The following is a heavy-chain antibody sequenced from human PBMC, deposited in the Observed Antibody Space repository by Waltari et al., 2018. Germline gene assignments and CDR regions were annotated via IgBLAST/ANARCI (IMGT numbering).Heavy chain of an antibody. CDR2: ISGSGGST. CDR1: GGSISSSSYY. J-gene: IGHJ2*01. V-gene: IGHV3-23*01. D-gene: IGHD1-26*01. CDR3: AKDIGSYWYFDL. Sequence: LQLQESGPGLVKPSETLSLTCTVSGGSISSSSYYWGWIRQPPGKGLEWVPAISGSGGSTYYADSVKGRFTIARDNSKNTLYLQMNSLRAEDTAVYYCAKDIGSYWYFDLWGRGTLVTVSS.